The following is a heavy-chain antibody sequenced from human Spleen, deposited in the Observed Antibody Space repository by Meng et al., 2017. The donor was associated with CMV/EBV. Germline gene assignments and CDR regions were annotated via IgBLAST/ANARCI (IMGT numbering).Heavy chain of an antibody. Sequence: KASGGTFSSYAISWVRQASGQGLEWMGGIIPILGIANYAQKFQGRVTITADKSTSTAYMELSSLRSEDTAVYYCARVEVYYDSSGYGYWGQGTLVTVSS. J-gene: IGHJ4*02. CDR3: ARVEVYYDSSGYGY. V-gene: IGHV1-69*10. CDR2: IIPILGIA. D-gene: IGHD3-22*01. CDR1: GGTFSSYA.